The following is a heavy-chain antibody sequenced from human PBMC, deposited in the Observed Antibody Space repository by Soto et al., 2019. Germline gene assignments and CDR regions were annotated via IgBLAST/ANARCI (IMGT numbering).Heavy chain of an antibody. J-gene: IGHJ4*02. V-gene: IGHV3-23*01. CDR2: ISGSGGST. D-gene: IGHD4-17*01. CDR1: GFTFSSYA. CDR3: AKSHLLYGDYPLADY. Sequence: GGSLRLSXAASGFTFSSYAMSWVRQAPGKGLEWVSVISGSGGSTYYTDSMKGRFTISRDNSKNTLYLQMNSLRAEDTAVYYCAKSHLLYGDYPLADYWGQGTLVTVSS.